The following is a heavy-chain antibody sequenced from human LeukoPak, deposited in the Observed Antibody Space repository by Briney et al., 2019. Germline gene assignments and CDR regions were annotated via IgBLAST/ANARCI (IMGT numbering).Heavy chain of an antibody. D-gene: IGHD5-18*01. CDR3: ARRMSTGWIHLWVRKLDAFDI. CDR2: ISGRGGST. CDR1: GCIISSYT. V-gene: IGHV3-23*01. Sequence: PGGTLCLSCAASGCIISSYTRRWFRQAPPRELQWVSGISGRGGSTYYADSVKGRFTISRDNSKNTLYLQMNSLRGADTAVYYCARRMSTGWIHLWVRKLDAFDIWGQGTMVTVSS. J-gene: IGHJ3*02.